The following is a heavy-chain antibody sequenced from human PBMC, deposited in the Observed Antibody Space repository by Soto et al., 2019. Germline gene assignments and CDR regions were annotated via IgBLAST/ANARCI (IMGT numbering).Heavy chain of an antibody. CDR3: AKVREDLVLLVALDS. Sequence: QVQLVESGGGVVQPGRSVRLSCAAPGFRFGAYAMHWVRQAPGKGLEGVAVISEDGSRKYYRASVKGRFTISRDNSKNTLFLQMDRLRLEDTAVYSCAKVREDLVLLVALDSWGQGTRVTVSS. CDR1: GFRFGAYA. D-gene: IGHD5-12*01. J-gene: IGHJ4*02. CDR2: ISEDGSRK. V-gene: IGHV3-30*18.